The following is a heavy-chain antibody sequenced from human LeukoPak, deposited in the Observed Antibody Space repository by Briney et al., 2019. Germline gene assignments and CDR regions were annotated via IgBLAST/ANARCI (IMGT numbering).Heavy chain of an antibody. Sequence: PSETLSLTCTVSGGSISSSSYYWSWIRQPPGKGLEWIGYIYSSGSTNYNPSLKSRVTISVDTSKNQFSLKLSSVTAADTAVYYCARGFYDFWSGYYIDYWGQGTLVTVSS. CDR2: IYSSGST. D-gene: IGHD3-3*01. J-gene: IGHJ4*02. CDR1: GGSISSSSYY. CDR3: ARGFYDFWSGYYIDY. V-gene: IGHV4-61*05.